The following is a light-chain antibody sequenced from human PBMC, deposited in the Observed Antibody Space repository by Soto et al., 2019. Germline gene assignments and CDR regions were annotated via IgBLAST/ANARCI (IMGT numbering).Light chain of an antibody. Sequence: QSVLTQPPSASGTPGQRVTISCSGSSSNIGTYTVNWYQQFPGTAPKLLIDPISQRPSGVPDRFSGSKSGTSASLAISGLQSEDEADYYCAAWDDSLNGVIFGGGTKLTVL. CDR1: SSNIGTYT. CDR2: PIS. V-gene: IGLV1-44*01. J-gene: IGLJ2*01. CDR3: AAWDDSLNGVI.